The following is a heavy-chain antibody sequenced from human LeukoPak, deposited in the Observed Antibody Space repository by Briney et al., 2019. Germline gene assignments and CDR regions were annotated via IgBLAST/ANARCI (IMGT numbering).Heavy chain of an antibody. CDR3: ASLRLVVGATNAFDI. CDR2: MYYSGST. CDR1: GGSITNSSYY. Sequence: SQRLSLTCTVSGGSITNSSYYWGWIRPPPGKGLKWIGSMYYSGSTYHNPSLKSRVTISIDTSKNQFSLKLSSVTAADTAIYCCASLRLVVGATNAFDIWGQGTMVTVSS. V-gene: IGHV4-39*01. J-gene: IGHJ3*02. D-gene: IGHD2-15*01.